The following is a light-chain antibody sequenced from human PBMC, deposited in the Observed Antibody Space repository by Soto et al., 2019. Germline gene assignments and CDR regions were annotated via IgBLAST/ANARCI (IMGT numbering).Light chain of an antibody. Sequence: DIVMTQSPLSLPVTPGEPASISCRSSQSLLHSNGYNFLDWYLQKPGQSPQLLIYLGSNRASGVPDRFSGSGSGTDFTLKINRVEAEDVGVYYCMQALQTPRTFGQGTKVELK. J-gene: IGKJ1*01. CDR2: LGS. V-gene: IGKV2-28*01. CDR3: MQALQTPRT. CDR1: QSLLHSNGYNF.